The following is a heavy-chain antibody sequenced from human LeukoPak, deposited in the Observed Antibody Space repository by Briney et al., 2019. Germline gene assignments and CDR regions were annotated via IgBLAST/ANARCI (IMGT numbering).Heavy chain of an antibody. CDR3: ARDRAAAGRGLDY. D-gene: IGHD6-13*01. CDR2: IYSSGSG. J-gene: IGHJ4*02. V-gene: IGHV4-4*07. Sequence: SETLSLTCTVSGGSISGFYWSWIRQPAGKGLERIGRIYSSGSGNYNPSLKSRVSMSVDTSKNQFSLRLSPVTAADTAVYYCARDRAAAGRGLDYWGPGTVVTVSS. CDR1: GGSISGFY.